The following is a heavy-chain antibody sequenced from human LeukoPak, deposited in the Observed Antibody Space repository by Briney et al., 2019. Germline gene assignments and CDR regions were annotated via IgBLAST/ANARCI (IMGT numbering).Heavy chain of an antibody. CDR3: ARGGVRSGYLSLTY. Sequence: PGGSLRLSCAASGFTFSSYSMNWVRQAPGKGLEWVANIKEDGSEKYYVDSVRGRLTISRDNTKNSLYLQMNSLRAEDTAVYYCARGGVRSGYLSLTYWGQGTLVTVSS. J-gene: IGHJ4*02. CDR2: IKEDGSEK. V-gene: IGHV3-7*04. CDR1: GFTFSSYS. D-gene: IGHD3-3*01.